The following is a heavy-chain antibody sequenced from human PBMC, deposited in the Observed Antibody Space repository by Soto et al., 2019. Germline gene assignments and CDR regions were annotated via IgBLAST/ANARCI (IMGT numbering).Heavy chain of an antibody. CDR3: ARDSSGRLRYCSGGSCRDAFDI. J-gene: IGHJ3*02. V-gene: IGHV4-59*01. CDR1: GGSISSYD. CDR2: IYYSGST. Sequence: SETLSLTCTVSGGSISSYDWSWIRQPPGKGLEWIGYIYYSGSTNYNPSLKSRVTISVDTSKNQFSLKLSSVTAADTAVYYCARDSSGRLRYCSGGSCRDAFDIWGQGTIVTVSS. D-gene: IGHD2-15*01.